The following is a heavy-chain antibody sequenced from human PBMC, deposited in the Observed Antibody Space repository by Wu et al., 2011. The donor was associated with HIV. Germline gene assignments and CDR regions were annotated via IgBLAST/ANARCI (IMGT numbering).Heavy chain of an antibody. CDR1: GDSLTKYA. CDR3: ARSGEAAEYYYYYMNV. J-gene: IGHJ6*03. Sequence: QVQLVQSGAEVKKPGSSVKVSCKASGDSLTKYAFSWVRQAPGQGLEWMGGTIPNSGTTNYARKFQGRFTVTADTSTTTVHMELRSLRSEDTAVYYCARSGEAAEYYYYYMNVWGKGPXSPSP. D-gene: IGHD2-15*01. V-gene: IGHV1-69*14. CDR2: TIPNSGTT.